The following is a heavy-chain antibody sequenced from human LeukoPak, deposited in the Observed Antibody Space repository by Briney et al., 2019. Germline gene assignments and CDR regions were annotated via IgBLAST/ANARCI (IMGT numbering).Heavy chain of an antibody. Sequence: SETLSLTCTVSGASVRGYYWSWLRQPPGKGLEWIGYIHYTGNTDYNPSLTSRVTMSVDTSKNQFSLMLTSVTAADTAVYYCARSDPGIAAAGDIDYWGQGTLVTVSS. CDR1: GASVRGYY. CDR2: IHYTGNT. J-gene: IGHJ4*02. D-gene: IGHD6-13*01. CDR3: ARSDPGIAAAGDIDY. V-gene: IGHV4-59*02.